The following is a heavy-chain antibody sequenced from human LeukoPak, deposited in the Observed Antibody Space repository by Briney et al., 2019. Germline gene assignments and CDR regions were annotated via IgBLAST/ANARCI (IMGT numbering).Heavy chain of an antibody. J-gene: IGHJ3*02. CDR3: ARVYYDSSGYISNDALDI. CDR1: GFTFSSYW. CDR2: IKQDGSEK. Sequence: GGSLRLSCAASGFTFSSYWMSWVRQAPGKGLEWVANIKQDGSEKYYVDSVKGRFTISRDNAKNSLYLQMNSLRAEDTAMYYCARVYYDSSGYISNDALDIWGHGTMVTVSS. V-gene: IGHV3-7*01. D-gene: IGHD3-22*01.